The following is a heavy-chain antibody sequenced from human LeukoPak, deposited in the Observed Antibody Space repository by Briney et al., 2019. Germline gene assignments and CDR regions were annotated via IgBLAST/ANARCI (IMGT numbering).Heavy chain of an antibody. CDR1: GYTLTELS. CDR2: FDPQDGET. D-gene: IGHD3-16*01. V-gene: IGHV1-24*01. Sequence: GASVTVSCKVSGYTLTELSMHWVRQPPGKGLEWVGGFDPQDGETIYAQKFQCRVTMTEDTSTDTAYMELSSLRSEDTAVYYCATNGRVTTVEYYFDYWGQGTLVTVSS. CDR3: ATNGRVTTVEYYFDY. J-gene: IGHJ4*02.